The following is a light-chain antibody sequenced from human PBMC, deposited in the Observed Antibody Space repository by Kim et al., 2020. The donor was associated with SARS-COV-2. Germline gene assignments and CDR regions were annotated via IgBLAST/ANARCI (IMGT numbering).Light chain of an antibody. CDR1: RSISGY. CDR2: GTS. J-gene: IGKJ1*01. CDR3: QQSDNTRT. Sequence: QMTQSPSSLSASVGDIVTITCRASRSISGYLSWFQQKPGKAPNLLIYGTSTLQTGVPSRFSGSGSGTEFTLTISSLQPEDFATYFCQQSDNTRTFGQGTKVDIK. V-gene: IGKV1-39*01.